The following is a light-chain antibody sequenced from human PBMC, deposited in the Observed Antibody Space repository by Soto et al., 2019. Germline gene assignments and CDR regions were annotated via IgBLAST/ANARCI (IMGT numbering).Light chain of an antibody. CDR2: DVS. J-gene: IGLJ2*01. CDR3: SSYTSSYVV. Sequence: QSALTQPASVSGSPGQSITISCTGTSSDVGGYNYVSWYQQHPGKAPKLMIYDVSNRPSGVSNRFSGSKSSNTASLTISGLQAEDEADYYCSSYTSSYVVFGGGTKLTVL. V-gene: IGLV2-14*01. CDR1: SSDVGGYNY.